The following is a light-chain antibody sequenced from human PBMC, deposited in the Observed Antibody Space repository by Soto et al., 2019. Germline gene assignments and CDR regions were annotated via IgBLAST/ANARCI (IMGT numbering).Light chain of an antibody. CDR3: NSYTASTTLL. V-gene: IGLV2-14*01. CDR2: EVS. Sequence: QSALTQPPSASGSPGQSVTIYCTGTTGDIGGYNYVSWYQQHPGKAPKLIIFEVSHRPSGVSNRFSGSKSGNTASLTISGLQAEDEADYYCNSYTASTTLLFGGRTKLTVL. CDR1: TGDIGGYNY. J-gene: IGLJ2*01.